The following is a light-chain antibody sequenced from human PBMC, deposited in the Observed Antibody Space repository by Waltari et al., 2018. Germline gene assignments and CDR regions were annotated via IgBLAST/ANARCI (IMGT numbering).Light chain of an antibody. CDR3: CSYAGNSIYV. CDR2: EVS. J-gene: IGLJ1*01. V-gene: IGLV2-23*02. CDR1: SSDIRCYDL. Sequence: QSALTQPASVSGSPGQSITISCTGTSSDIRCYDLVSRYQHHPAKAPKPMIFEVSQRPSGVSNRFSGSKSGNTASLTISGLQAEDEADYHCCSYAGNSIYVFGTGTKVTVL.